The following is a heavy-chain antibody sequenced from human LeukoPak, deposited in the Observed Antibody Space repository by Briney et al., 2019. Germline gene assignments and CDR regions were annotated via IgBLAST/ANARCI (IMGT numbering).Heavy chain of an antibody. V-gene: IGHV3-23*01. D-gene: IGHD6-13*01. CDR1: GFTFSSYA. Sequence: GGSLRLSCAASGFTFSSYAMNWVRQAPGKGLEWVSGISSSGGSTSYADSVKGRFTISRDNSKNTLYLQMNSLRAEDTAVYYCANPRDSSIWYTFDYWGQGTLVTVSS. J-gene: IGHJ4*02. CDR3: ANPRDSSIWYTFDY. CDR2: ISSSGGST.